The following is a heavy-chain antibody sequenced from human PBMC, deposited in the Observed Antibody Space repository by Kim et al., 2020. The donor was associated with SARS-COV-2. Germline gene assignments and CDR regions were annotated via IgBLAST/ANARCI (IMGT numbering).Heavy chain of an antibody. J-gene: IGHJ4*02. CDR3: ARVRDFRPAYFDN. Sequence: SETLSLTCTVSGGSISSSSYYWGWIRQPPGKGLEWIGSIYYSGSTYYNPSLKSRVTISVDTSKNQFSLKLSSVTAADTAVYYCARVRDFRPAYFDNWGQG. CDR2: IYYSGST. V-gene: IGHV4-39*07. D-gene: IGHD3-3*01. CDR1: GGSISSSSYY.